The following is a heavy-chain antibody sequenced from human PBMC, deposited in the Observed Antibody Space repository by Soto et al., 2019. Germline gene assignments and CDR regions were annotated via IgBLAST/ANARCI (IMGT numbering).Heavy chain of an antibody. J-gene: IGHJ6*03. D-gene: IGHD3-10*01. V-gene: IGHV3-15*01. CDR2: IKSKTDGGTT. Sequence: GGSLRLSCAASGFTFSHAWMSWVRQPPGKGLEWVGRIKSKTDGGTTDYAAPVKGRFTISRDDSKNTLYLQMNSLKTEDTAVYYCTWIGGSGRYPNYHYYMDVWGKGTTVTVSS. CDR3: TWIGGSGRYPNYHYYMDV. CDR1: GFTFSHAW.